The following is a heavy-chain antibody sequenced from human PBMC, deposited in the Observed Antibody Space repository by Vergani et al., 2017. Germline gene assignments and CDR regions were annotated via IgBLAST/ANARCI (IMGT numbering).Heavy chain of an antibody. CDR1: GYTFTGYY. D-gene: IGHD4-17*01. J-gene: IGHJ3*02. Sequence: VQLVQSGAEVKKPGASVKVSCKASGYTFTGYYMHWVLQAPGQGLEWMANIKQDGSEKYYVYSVRGRFTISRDYAKNSLYLQMNSLRAEDTAVYHCARSSSPGDYDAIDIWGQGTMVTVFS. V-gene: IGHV3-7*02. CDR2: IKQDGSEK. CDR3: ARSSSPGDYDAIDI.